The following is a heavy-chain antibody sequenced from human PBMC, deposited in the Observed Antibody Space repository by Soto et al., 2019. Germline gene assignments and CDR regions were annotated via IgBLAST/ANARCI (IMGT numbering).Heavy chain of an antibody. Sequence: SLTCTVSGGSISIGGYYWIWIRQHPGKCLEWIGYIYYSGSTYYNPSLKSRVTISVDTSKNQFSLKLSSVTAADTAVYYCARWTLNCYDSSGYDYWGQGTLVTGS. CDR2: IYYSGST. D-gene: IGHD3-22*01. V-gene: IGHV4-31*03. J-gene: IGHJ4*02. CDR1: GGSISIGGYY. CDR3: ARWTLNCYDSSGYDY.